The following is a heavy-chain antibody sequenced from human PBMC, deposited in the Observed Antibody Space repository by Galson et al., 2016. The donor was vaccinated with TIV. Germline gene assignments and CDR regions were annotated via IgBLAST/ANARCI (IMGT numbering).Heavy chain of an antibody. J-gene: IGHJ4*02. V-gene: IGHV3-30*03. Sequence: SLRLSCAASGFTFSSHGIHWVRQAPGKGLEWVAVISYDENYKHYTDSVKGRFTISRDNSKNMVYLQMNSLRAEDTAVYFCARDPRIYGDYLLAYSDLWGQGTLVTVSS. D-gene: IGHD4-17*01. CDR3: ARDPRIYGDYLLAYSDL. CDR1: GFTFSSHG. CDR2: ISYDENYK.